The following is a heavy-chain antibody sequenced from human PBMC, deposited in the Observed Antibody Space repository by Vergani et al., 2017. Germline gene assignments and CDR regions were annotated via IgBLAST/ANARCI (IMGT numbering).Heavy chain of an antibody. CDR3: AREGVSHAFDI. J-gene: IGHJ3*02. V-gene: IGHV3-66*01. Sequence: EVQLVESGGGLVQPGGSLRLSCAASGFTVSSNYMSWVRQEPGKGLEWVSVIYSGGSTYYADSVKGRFTISRDNSKNTLYLQMNSLRAEDTAVYYCAREGVSHAFDIWGQGTMVTVSS. CDR2: IYSGGST. D-gene: IGHD2/OR15-2a*01. CDR1: GFTVSSNY.